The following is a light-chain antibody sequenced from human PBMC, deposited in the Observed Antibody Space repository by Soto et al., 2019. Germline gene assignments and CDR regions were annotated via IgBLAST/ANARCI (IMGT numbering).Light chain of an antibody. CDR2: EVS. Sequence: QSALTQPASVSGSPGQSITISCTGTSSDVGGYKYVSWYQQHPGKAPKVMIYEVSNRPSGVSNRFSGSKSGNTASLTISGLQADDEADYYCAAWDDSLSALFGGGTKLTVL. CDR1: SSDVGGYKY. J-gene: IGLJ2*01. V-gene: IGLV2-14*01. CDR3: AAWDDSLSAL.